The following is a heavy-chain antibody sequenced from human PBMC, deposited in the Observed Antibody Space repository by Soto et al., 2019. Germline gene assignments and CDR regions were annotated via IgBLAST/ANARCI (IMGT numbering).Heavy chain of an antibody. Sequence: PGGSLRLSCAASGFTFSSYAMSWVRQAPGKELEWVSAISGSGGSTYYADSVKGRFTISRDNSKNTLYLQMNSLRAEDTAVYYCAKVSDSRDVLRYFDWLGDDMVRGDFDYWGQGTLVTVSS. J-gene: IGHJ4*02. V-gene: IGHV3-23*01. D-gene: IGHD3-9*01. CDR3: AKVSDSRDVLRYFDWLGDDMVRGDFDY. CDR2: ISGSGGST. CDR1: GFTFSSYA.